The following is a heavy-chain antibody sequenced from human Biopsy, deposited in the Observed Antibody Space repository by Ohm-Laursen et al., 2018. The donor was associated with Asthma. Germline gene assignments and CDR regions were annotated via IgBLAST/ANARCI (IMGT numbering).Heavy chain of an antibody. Sequence: GSLRLSCAASGFTFGDYWMSWVRQVPGKGLEWVANIKHDESEKNHVDSLKGRFTISRDNAKDSLYLQMNSLRAEDTAVYYCARTYFDFLTGQVHDAFAMWGQGTMVTVSS. CDR3: ARTYFDFLTGQVHDAFAM. V-gene: IGHV3-7*01. CDR1: GFTFGDYW. J-gene: IGHJ3*02. D-gene: IGHD3-9*01. CDR2: IKHDESEK.